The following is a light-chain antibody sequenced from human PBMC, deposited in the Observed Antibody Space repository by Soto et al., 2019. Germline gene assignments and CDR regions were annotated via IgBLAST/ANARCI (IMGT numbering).Light chain of an antibody. Sequence: EIVLTQSPGTLALSPGERATLSCRASQSVNNNYLTWYQQKRGQAPRLLIHGASSRATGIPDRFSGSGSGTDFPLTISRLEPEDFAVYSCQQYGSSPFTFGPGTRVGIK. V-gene: IGKV3-20*01. CDR3: QQYGSSPFT. CDR1: QSVNNNY. CDR2: GAS. J-gene: IGKJ3*01.